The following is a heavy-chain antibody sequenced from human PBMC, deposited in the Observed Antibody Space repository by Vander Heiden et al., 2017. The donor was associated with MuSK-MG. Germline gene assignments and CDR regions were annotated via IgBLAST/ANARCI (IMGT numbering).Heavy chain of an antibody. Sequence: QLQLQESGPGLVKPSETLSLTCTVSGGSISSSSYYWGWIRQPPGKGLEWIGSIYYSGSTYYNPSLKSRVTISVDTSKNQFSLKLSSVTAADTAVYYCARLLTLWFGELLLQNWFDPWGQGTLVTVSS. CDR1: GGSISSSSYY. J-gene: IGHJ5*02. D-gene: IGHD3-10*01. V-gene: IGHV4-39*01. CDR2: IYYSGST. CDR3: ARLLTLWFGELLLQNWFDP.